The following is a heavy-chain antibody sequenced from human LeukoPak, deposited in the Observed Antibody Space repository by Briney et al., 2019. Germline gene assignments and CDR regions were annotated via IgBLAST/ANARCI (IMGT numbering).Heavy chain of an antibody. V-gene: IGHV3-23*01. D-gene: IGHD2-15*01. CDR2: ISGTGFTT. CDR3: ALAAGYCSGGSCFWYGMDV. J-gene: IGHJ6*02. Sequence: PGGSLRLSCAASGFTFSSYDMSWVRQAPGKGLEWVSAISGTGFTTYFADSVKGRFTISRDNSKNTLYLQMNSLRAEDTGVYYCALAAGYCSGGSCFWYGMDVWGQGTTVTVSS. CDR1: GFTFSSYD.